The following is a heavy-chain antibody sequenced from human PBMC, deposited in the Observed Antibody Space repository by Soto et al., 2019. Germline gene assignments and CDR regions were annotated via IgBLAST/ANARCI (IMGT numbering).Heavy chain of an antibody. D-gene: IGHD1-26*01. J-gene: IGHJ3*02. Sequence: GGSLRLSCAASGFTFSSYSMNWVRQAPGKGLEWVSSISSSSSYIYYADSVKGRFTISRDNAKNSLYLQMNSLRAEDTAVYYCAREGAIVGATAFDIWGQGTMVTVSS. CDR3: AREGAIVGATAFDI. CDR1: GFTFSSYS. CDR2: ISSSSSYI. V-gene: IGHV3-21*01.